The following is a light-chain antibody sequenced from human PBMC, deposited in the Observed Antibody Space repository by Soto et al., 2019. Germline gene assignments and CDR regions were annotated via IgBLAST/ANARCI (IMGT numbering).Light chain of an antibody. Sequence: EIVLTQSPGTLSLSPGERATLSCRASQSVSSSYLAWYQQKGGQAPRLLIYGASSRATGIPDRFSGSGSGTDFTLTISRLEPEDFAVCYCQQYVRSPWTFGQGTKVEIK. CDR2: GAS. V-gene: IGKV3-20*01. J-gene: IGKJ1*01. CDR3: QQYVRSPWT. CDR1: QSVSSSY.